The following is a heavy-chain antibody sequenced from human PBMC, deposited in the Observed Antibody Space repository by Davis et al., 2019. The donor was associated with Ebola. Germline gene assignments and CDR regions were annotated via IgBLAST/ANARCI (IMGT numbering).Heavy chain of an antibody. V-gene: IGHV3-30*18. J-gene: IGHJ4*02. CDR3: AKYEPQTYDFWSGYYDS. D-gene: IGHD3-3*01. Sequence: GESLKISCATSGFTFSSYAIHWVRQAPGKGLEWVAVMSYDGSNEYYADSVKGRFIISRDISKKTLYLQMNSLRAEDTAVYYCAKYEPQTYDFWSGYYDSWGPGTLVTVSS. CDR1: GFTFSSYA. CDR2: MSYDGSNE.